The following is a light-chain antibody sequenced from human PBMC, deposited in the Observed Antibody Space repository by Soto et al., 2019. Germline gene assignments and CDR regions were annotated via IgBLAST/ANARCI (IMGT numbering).Light chain of an antibody. Sequence: IVMTQSPATLSVSPGERATLSCRASQSVSSNLARYQQKPGQAPRLLIYGASTRATGIPARFSGSGSGTEFTLTISSLQSEDFAVYYCQQYNNWWTFGQGTKGDIK. J-gene: IGKJ1*01. CDR1: QSVSSN. CDR3: QQYNNWWT. V-gene: IGKV3-15*01. CDR2: GAS.